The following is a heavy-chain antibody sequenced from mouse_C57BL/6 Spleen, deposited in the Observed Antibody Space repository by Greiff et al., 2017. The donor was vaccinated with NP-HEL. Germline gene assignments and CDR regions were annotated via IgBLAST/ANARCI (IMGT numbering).Heavy chain of an antibody. D-gene: IGHD1-1*01. CDR3: ARESTTVVARYFDV. Sequence: VQLQQSGAELARPGASVKLSCKASGYTFTSYGISWVKQRTGQGLEWNGEIYPRSGNTYYNEKFKGKATLTADKSSSTAYMELRSLTSEDSAVYFCARESTTVVARYFDVWGTGTTVTVSS. V-gene: IGHV1-81*01. CDR2: IYPRSGNT. CDR1: GYTFTSYG. J-gene: IGHJ1*03.